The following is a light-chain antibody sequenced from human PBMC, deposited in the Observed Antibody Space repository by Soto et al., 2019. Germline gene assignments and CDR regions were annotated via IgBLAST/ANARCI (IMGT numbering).Light chain of an antibody. CDR1: QSVSSSY. CDR2: GAS. CDR3: QHYNSYSEA. J-gene: IGKJ1*01. V-gene: IGKV3-20*01. Sequence: EIVLKQSPGTLSLSPWERATLSCMASQSVSSSYLAWYQQKPGQAPRLLIYGASSRATGIPDRFSGSGSGTEFTLTISSLQPDDFATYYCQHYNSYSEAFGQWTRWIS.